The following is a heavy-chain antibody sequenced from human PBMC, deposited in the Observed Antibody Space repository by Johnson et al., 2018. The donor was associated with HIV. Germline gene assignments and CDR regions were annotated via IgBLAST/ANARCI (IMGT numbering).Heavy chain of an antibody. D-gene: IGHD7-27*01. CDR2: IKQDGSEK. V-gene: IGHV3-7*01. Sequence: VQLVESGGGVVQPGRSLRLSCAASGFTFSSYAMHWVRQAPGKGLEWVANIKQDGSEKYYVDSVKGRFTISRDNAKNSLYLQMNSLRAEDTAVYYCARDRNWADAFDIWGQGTMVTVSS. CDR3: ARDRNWADAFDI. J-gene: IGHJ3*02. CDR1: GFTFSSYA.